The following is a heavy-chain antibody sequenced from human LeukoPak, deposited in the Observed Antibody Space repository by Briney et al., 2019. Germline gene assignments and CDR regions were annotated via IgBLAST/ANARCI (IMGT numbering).Heavy chain of an antibody. D-gene: IGHD3-10*01. Sequence: PSETLSLTCAVYGGSFSGYYWSWIRQPPGKGLEWIGEINHSGSTNYNPSLKSRVTISVDTSKNQFSLKLSSVTAADTAVYYCAAHYGSGSPVDYWGQGTLVTVSS. V-gene: IGHV4-34*01. CDR3: AAHYGSGSPVDY. J-gene: IGHJ4*02. CDR2: INHSGST. CDR1: GGSFSGYY.